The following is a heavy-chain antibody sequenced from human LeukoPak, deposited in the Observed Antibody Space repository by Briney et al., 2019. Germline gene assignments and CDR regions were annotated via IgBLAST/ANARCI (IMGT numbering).Heavy chain of an antibody. CDR2: ISAYNGNT. J-gene: IGHJ5*02. D-gene: IGHD3-3*01. V-gene: IGHV1-18*01. CDR3: ARDHGDVTILGVVITPNWFDP. Sequence: ASVKVSCKASGYTFTSYGISWVRQAPGQGLEWMGWISAYNGNTNYAQKLQGRVTMTTDTSTSTAYMELRSLRSDDTVVYYCARDHGDVTILGVVITPNWFDPWGQGTLVTVSS. CDR1: GYTFTSYG.